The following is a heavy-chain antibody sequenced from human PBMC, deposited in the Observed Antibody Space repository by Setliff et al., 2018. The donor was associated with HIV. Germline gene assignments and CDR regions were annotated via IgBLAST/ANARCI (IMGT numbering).Heavy chain of an antibody. J-gene: IGHJ4*02. CDR3: ARLDCSSSSGFVDY. V-gene: IGHV4-39*01. D-gene: IGHD2-2*01. CDR1: GGSISSTSYY. Sequence: PSETLSLTCTVSGGSISSTSYYWGWIRQPPGKGLEWIGNIYYSGGTDYHPSLKSRVTISVDTSKNQFSLKLGSVTAADTAVYYCARLDCSSSSGFVDYWGQGTLVTVSS. CDR2: IYYSGGT.